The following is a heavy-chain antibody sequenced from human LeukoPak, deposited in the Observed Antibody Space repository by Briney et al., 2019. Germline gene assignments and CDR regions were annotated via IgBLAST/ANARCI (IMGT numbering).Heavy chain of an antibody. CDR2: INHSGST. CDR3: AREGSGSYYHVYWYFDL. V-gene: IGHV4-34*01. CDR1: GGSFSGYY. Sequence: SETLSLTCAVYGGSFSGYYWSWIRQPPGKGLEWIGEINHSGSTNYNPSLKSRVTISVDTSKNQFSLKLSSVTAADTAVYYCAREGSGSYYHVYWYFDLWGRGTLVTVSS. D-gene: IGHD3-10*01. J-gene: IGHJ2*01.